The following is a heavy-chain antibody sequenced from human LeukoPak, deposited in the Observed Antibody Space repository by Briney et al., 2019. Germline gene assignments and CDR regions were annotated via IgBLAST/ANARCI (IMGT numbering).Heavy chain of an antibody. J-gene: IGHJ4*02. CDR1: GYTFTGYY. V-gene: IGHV1-2*06. D-gene: IGHD5-24*01. CDR2: INPNSGGT. Sequence: ASVKVSCKASGYTFTGYYMHWVRQAPGQGLEWMGRINPNSGGTNYAQKFQGRVTMTRDTSISTAYMELSRLRSDVTAVYYCARSKDGYGVDYWGQGTLVTVSS. CDR3: ARSKDGYGVDY.